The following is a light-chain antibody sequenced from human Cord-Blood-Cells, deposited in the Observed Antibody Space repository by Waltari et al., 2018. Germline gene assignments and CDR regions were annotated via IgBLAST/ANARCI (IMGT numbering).Light chain of an antibody. Sequence: QSALTQPASVSGSPGQSITISCTGTSSDVGGYNYVSWYQQHPGKAPKLMIYDVRNRPSGVSNRFSVSKSGNTASLTISGLQAEDEADYYCSSYTSSSTRVFGTGTKVTVL. CDR2: DVR. CDR1: SSDVGGYNY. V-gene: IGLV2-14*01. CDR3: SSYTSSSTRV. J-gene: IGLJ1*01.